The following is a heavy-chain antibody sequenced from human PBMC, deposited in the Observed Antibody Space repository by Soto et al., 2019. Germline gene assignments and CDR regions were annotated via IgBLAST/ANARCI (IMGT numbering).Heavy chain of an antibody. Sequence: QVQLVESGGGVVQPGRSLRLSCAGSGFTFSAYGMDWVRQAPGKGLEWVAVISYDGSNKYYADSVKGRFTISRDNSKNTLYLQMNRLRAEDTAVYDCAKDRMGAGVRGYFDYWGQGTLVTVSS. D-gene: IGHD3-10*01. CDR2: ISYDGSNK. J-gene: IGHJ4*02. CDR3: AKDRMGAGVRGYFDY. CDR1: GFTFSAYG. V-gene: IGHV3-30*18.